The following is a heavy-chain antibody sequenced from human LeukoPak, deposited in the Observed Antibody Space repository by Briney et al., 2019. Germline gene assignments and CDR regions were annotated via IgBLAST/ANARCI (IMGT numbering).Heavy chain of an antibody. V-gene: IGHV3-30*18. D-gene: IGHD6-19*01. CDR3: AKDQIGWAPGYVSGPLDQ. J-gene: IGHJ4*02. Sequence: GGSLRLSCAASGFSFTMCGIHWVRQAPGKRLEWVAVISTDGNNEYYANSVKGRFTISRDNSKNTVYLQMTSLRTEDTAVYYCAKDQIGWAPGYVSGPLDQWGQGTLVTVSS. CDR1: GFSFTMCG. CDR2: ISTDGNNE.